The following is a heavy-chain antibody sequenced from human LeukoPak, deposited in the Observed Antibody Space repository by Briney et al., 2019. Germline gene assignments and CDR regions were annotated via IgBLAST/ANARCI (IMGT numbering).Heavy chain of an antibody. CDR1: GFTFSMYP. J-gene: IGHJ2*01. D-gene: IGHD2-21*02. Sequence: GGSLRLSCAASGFTFSMYPMYWVRQAPGKGLEYVSAIASDGSSAYYADSVVDRFTISRDNYQNTLFLQMGRPRPDDTAVYYCARRAGADSYFYFDLWGRGTLVSVSS. CDR3: ARRAGADSYFYFDL. V-gene: IGHV3-64*02. CDR2: IASDGSSA.